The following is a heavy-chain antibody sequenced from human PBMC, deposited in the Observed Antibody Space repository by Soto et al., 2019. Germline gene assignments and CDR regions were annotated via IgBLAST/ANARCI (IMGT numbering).Heavy chain of an antibody. V-gene: IGHV1-69*01. D-gene: IGHD3-22*01. CDR1: VGTFSSYA. CDR3: ARVDVVLRWFDP. CDR2: IIPIFGTA. Sequence: QVQLVQSGAEVKKPGSSVKVSCKASVGTFSSYAISWVRQAPGQGLEWMGGIIPIFGTANYAQKFQGRVTITADDSTSSAYMELSSLRPADTAVYSCARVDVVLRWFDPWGQGTLVTVSS. J-gene: IGHJ5*02.